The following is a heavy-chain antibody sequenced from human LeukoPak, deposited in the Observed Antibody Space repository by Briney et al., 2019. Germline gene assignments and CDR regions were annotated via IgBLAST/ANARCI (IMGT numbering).Heavy chain of an antibody. J-gene: IGHJ4*02. D-gene: IGHD1-26*01. CDR2: IHKAGTES. Sequence: QPGGSLRLSCAASGFTFTDYWMTWVRQVPGKRLEWVANIHKAGTESYYVDSVKGRFAISRDNAKNSLYLQLSSLRVDDTAVYYCARVGTWELQRVFDYWGQGTLVTVSS. CDR3: ARVGTWELQRVFDY. CDR1: GFTFTDYW. V-gene: IGHV3-7*01.